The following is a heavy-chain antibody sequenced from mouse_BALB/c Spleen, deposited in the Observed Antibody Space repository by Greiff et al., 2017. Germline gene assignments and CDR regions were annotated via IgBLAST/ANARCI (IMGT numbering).Heavy chain of an antibody. CDR2: ISYDGSN. J-gene: IGHJ4*01. D-gene: IGHD1-1*01. CDR3: ARGLIYYYGSGAMDY. CDR1: GYSITSGYY. V-gene: IGHV3-6*02. Sequence: EVQLVESGPGLVKPSQSLSLTCSVTGYSITSGYYWNWIRQFPGNKLEWMGYISYDGSNNYNPSLKNRISITRDTSKNQFFLKLNSVTTEDTATYYCARGLIYYYGSGAMDYWGQGTSVTVSS.